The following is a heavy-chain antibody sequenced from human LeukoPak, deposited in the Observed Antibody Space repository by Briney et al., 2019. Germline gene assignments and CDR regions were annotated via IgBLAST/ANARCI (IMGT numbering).Heavy chain of an antibody. D-gene: IGHD3-22*01. J-gene: IGHJ3*02. V-gene: IGHV4-59*11. Sequence: SETLCLTCTVSGGSMSSHYWSWIRQPPGKGLEWIGYIYYSGSTNYNPSLKSRVTISVDTSKNQFSLKLSSVTAADTAVYYCAGFNYYDSSGYYYGAFDIWGQGTMVTVSS. CDR3: AGFNYYDSSGYYYGAFDI. CDR1: GGSMSSHY. CDR2: IYYSGST.